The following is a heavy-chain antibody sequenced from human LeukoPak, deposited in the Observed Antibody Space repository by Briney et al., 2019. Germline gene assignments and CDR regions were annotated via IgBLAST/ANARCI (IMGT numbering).Heavy chain of an antibody. CDR2: INHSGST. J-gene: IGHJ1*01. CDR1: GGSFSGYY. V-gene: IGHV4-34*01. CDR3: ARVIAAACGGYFQH. Sequence: PSETLSLTCAVYGGSFSGYYWSWIRQPPGKGLEWIGEINHSGSTNYNPSLKSRVTISVDTSKNQFSLKLSSVTAADTAVYYCARVIAAACGGYFQHWGQGTLVTVSS. D-gene: IGHD6-13*01.